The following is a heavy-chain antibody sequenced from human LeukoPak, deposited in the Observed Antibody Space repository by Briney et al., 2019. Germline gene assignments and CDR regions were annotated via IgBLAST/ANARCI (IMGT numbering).Heavy chain of an antibody. V-gene: IGHV3-21*01. J-gene: IGHJ6*02. D-gene: IGHD3-22*01. CDR2: ISSSSSYI. CDR1: GFTFSSYS. Sequence: GGSLRLSCAASGFTFSSYSMNWVRQAPGKGLEWVSSISSSSSYIYYADSVKGRFTISRDNAKNSLYLQMNSLRAEDTAVYYCARDSDSYYYGMDVWGQGTTVTVSS. CDR3: ARDSDSYYYGMDV.